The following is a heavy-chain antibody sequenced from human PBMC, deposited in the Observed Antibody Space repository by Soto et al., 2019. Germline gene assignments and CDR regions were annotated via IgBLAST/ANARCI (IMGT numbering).Heavy chain of an antibody. J-gene: IGHJ5*02. V-gene: IGHV3-23*01. CDR2: IDSGGGST. Sequence: EVQLLVSGGGSVQPGGSLRLSCAASGFSFSNYAMSWVRQAPGTGMEWVSAIDSGGGSTYYAASVKGRFSISRDNSMKTLYLQMNSLRAEDTAIYYCTKEHSNYPDNWFDPWGHGTLVTVSS. CDR1: GFSFSNYA. CDR3: TKEHSNYPDNWFDP. D-gene: IGHD4-4*01.